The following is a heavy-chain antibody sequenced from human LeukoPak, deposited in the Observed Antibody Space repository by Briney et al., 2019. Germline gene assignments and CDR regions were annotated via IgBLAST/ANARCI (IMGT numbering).Heavy chain of an antibody. J-gene: IGHJ4*02. CDR1: GFSFSTTW. CDR2: INSDGTGI. CDR3: ARDRYYSVDY. V-gene: IGHV3-74*01. D-gene: IGHD1-26*01. Sequence: GGSLRLSCAASGFSFSTTWMHWVRQAPGKGLVWVARINSDGTGIIYADSVKGRFTISRDNAKNTLFLQMNSLRAEDTAVCYCARDRYYSVDYWGQGTLVTVSS.